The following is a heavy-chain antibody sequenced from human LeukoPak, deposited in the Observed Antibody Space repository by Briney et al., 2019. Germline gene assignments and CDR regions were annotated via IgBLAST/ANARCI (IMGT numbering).Heavy chain of an antibody. CDR3: ARDVTPGYYDSSGYPDAFDI. Sequence: PGGSLRLSCAASGFTFSSYAMNWVRQAPGKGLEWVSYISSSSSYTNYADSVKGRFTISRDNAKNSLYLQMNSLRAEDTAVYYCARDVTPGYYDSSGYPDAFDIWGQGTMVTVSS. CDR1: GFTFSSYA. V-gene: IGHV3-21*05. D-gene: IGHD3-22*01. J-gene: IGHJ3*02. CDR2: ISSSSSYT.